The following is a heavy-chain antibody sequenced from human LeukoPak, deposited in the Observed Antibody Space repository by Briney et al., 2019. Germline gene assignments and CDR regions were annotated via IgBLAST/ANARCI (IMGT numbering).Heavy chain of an antibody. D-gene: IGHD3-22*01. J-gene: IGHJ4*02. Sequence: SETLSLTCTVSGGSISGSNYYWGWIRQLPGKGLECIGSMYYSGSTFYNPPLKSRVTISVDTSKNQFSLKLRSVTAADTAVYYCVRLNGGYYEAIFDYWGQGTLVTVSS. V-gene: IGHV4-39*01. CDR2: MYYSGST. CDR3: VRLNGGYYEAIFDY. CDR1: GGSISGSNYY.